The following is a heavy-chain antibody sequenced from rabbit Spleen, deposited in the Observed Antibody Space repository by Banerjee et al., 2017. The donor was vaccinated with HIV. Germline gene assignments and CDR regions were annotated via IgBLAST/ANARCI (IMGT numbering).Heavy chain of an antibody. J-gene: IGHJ4*01. CDR2: IYAGNSGDT. D-gene: IGHD8-1*01. CDR1: GFSFSSRYY. Sequence: QSLEESGGDLVKPGASLTLTCTASGFSFSSRYYMCWVRQAPGKGLEWIACIYAGNSGDTYYASWAKGRFTISKTSSTTVTLQMASLTAADTATYFCARDGAGGSYFALWGPGTLVTVS. V-gene: IGHV1S40*01. CDR3: ARDGAGGSYFAL.